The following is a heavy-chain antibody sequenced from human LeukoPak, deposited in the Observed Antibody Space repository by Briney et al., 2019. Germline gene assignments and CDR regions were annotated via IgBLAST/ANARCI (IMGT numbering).Heavy chain of an antibody. CDR1: GFSLSTSGMC. J-gene: IGHJ4*02. CDR3: AHVAAYYGDYHFDF. CDR2: IDWDDDK. D-gene: IGHD4-17*01. Sequence: ESGPTLVNPRQTLTLTCTFSGFSLSTSGMCVSWIRQPPGKALEWLALIDWDDDKYYSTSLKTRLTISKDTSKNQVVLTMTNMDPVDTATYYCAHVAAYYGDYHFDFWGQGTLVTVSS. V-gene: IGHV2-70*12.